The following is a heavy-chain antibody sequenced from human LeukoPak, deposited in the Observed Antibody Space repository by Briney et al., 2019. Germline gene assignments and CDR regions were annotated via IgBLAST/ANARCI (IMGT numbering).Heavy chain of an antibody. CDR3: ARGDPYYHGSGSYSPYYFDY. Sequence: SETLSLTCAVYGGTLSGYYWSLIRQPPGKGLECIGEINRSGSTNYNPSLKSRVTISIDTSKNQFSLKLSSVTAADTAVYYCARGDPYYHGSGSYSPYYFDYWGQGTLVTVSS. D-gene: IGHD3-10*01. V-gene: IGHV4-34*01. CDR1: GGTLSGYY. CDR2: INRSGST. J-gene: IGHJ4*02.